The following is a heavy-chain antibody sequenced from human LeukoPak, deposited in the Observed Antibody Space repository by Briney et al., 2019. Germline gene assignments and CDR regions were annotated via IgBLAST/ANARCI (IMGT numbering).Heavy chain of an antibody. CDR1: GYTFIEDY. D-gene: IGHD1-20*01. CDR3: APTSEAYTSNWNV. J-gene: IGHJ4*02. V-gene: IGHV1-2*02. CDR2: INPDSGFT. Sequence: ASVKVSCKTSGYTFIEDYIHWVRQAPGQGLEFMGWINPDSGFTNYAQKFKGRVTMTRDTSISTAYLEVRPLRSDDTAVYYCAPTSEAYTSNWNVWGQGTLVTVSS.